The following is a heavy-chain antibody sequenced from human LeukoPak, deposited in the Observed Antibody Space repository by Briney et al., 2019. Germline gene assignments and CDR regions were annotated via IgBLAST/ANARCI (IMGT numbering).Heavy chain of an antibody. Sequence: PGGSLRLSCAASGFTFSSYGMHWVRQAPGKGLEWVAVIWSDGSNKHYADSVKGRFTISRDNSKNTLFLQMNSLRAEDTAVYYCARGLRSNPDYYDSSGYLDLDYWGQGTLVTVSS. D-gene: IGHD3-22*01. CDR2: IWSDGSNK. V-gene: IGHV3-33*01. CDR3: ARGLRSNPDYYDSSGYLDLDY. CDR1: GFTFSSYG. J-gene: IGHJ4*02.